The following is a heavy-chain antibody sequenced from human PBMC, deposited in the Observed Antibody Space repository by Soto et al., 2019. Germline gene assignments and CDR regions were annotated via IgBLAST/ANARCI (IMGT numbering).Heavy chain of an antibody. CDR2: INSDGINT. V-gene: IGHV3-74*02. D-gene: IGHD2-2*01. CDR3: ARAQYLADDVFDI. Sequence: EEQLVESGGGLVKPGGSLRLSCAASGFPFSSYNMNWVRQAPGKGLVWVSRINSDGINTSHADSVKGRFTISRDNAKSTLYLQMNSLRAEDTAVYYCARAQYLADDVFDIWGRGTVVTVSS. CDR1: GFPFSSYN. J-gene: IGHJ3*02.